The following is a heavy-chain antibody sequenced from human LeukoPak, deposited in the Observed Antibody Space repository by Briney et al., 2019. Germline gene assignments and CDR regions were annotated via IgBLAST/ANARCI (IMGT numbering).Heavy chain of an antibody. J-gene: IGHJ4*02. CDR3: ARRGNYYGDSMDH. CDR2: ISSSGGST. D-gene: IGHD4-17*01. V-gene: IGHV3-64*01. Sequence: PGGSLRLSCVASGFTFSSYAMHWVRQAPGKGLEYVSAISSSGGSTYYANYVKGRFTISRDNSKNTLYLQMGSLRAEDMAVYHCARRGNYYGDSMDHWGQGTLVTVSS. CDR1: GFTFSSYA.